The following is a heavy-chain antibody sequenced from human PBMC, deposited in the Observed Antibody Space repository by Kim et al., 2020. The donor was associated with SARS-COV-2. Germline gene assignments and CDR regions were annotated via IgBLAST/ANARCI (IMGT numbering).Heavy chain of an antibody. CDR1: GGTFSSYA. CDR2: IIPILGIA. Sequence: SVKVSCKASGGTFSSYAISWVRQAPGQGLEWMGRIIPILGIANYAQKFQGRVTITADKSTSTAYMELSSLRSEDTAVYYCARESGYYDSSGYLRGGAFDIWGQGTMVTVSS. V-gene: IGHV1-69*04. D-gene: IGHD3-22*01. CDR3: ARESGYYDSSGYLRGGAFDI. J-gene: IGHJ3*02.